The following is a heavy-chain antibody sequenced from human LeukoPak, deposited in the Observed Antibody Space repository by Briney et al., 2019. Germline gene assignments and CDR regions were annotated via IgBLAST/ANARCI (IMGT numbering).Heavy chain of an antibody. V-gene: IGHV4-61*02. Sequence: TSQTLSLTCSVSGVSISSYGHYWTWIRQPAGRGLEWIGRIYTSGRTDYNPSLKSRLSISLDTSKNQFSVKLSSVTAADTAVYYCARHHLYDSSGDGRYYFDYWGQGTLVTVSS. CDR1: GVSISSYGHY. CDR3: ARHHLYDSSGDGRYYFDY. J-gene: IGHJ4*02. CDR2: IYTSGRT. D-gene: IGHD3-22*01.